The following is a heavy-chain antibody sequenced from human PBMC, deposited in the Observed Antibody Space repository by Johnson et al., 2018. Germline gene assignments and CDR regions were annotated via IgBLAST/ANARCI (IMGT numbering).Heavy chain of an antibody. D-gene: IGHD5-18*01. CDR3: AKPTSGYSYVFYGGNWSAWYYYGMDV. J-gene: IGHJ6*02. CDR2: ISYDGSNK. V-gene: IGHV3-33*03. Sequence: QVQLVQSGGGVVQPGRSLRLSCAASGFTFSSYGMHWVRQAPGKGLEWVAVISYDGSNKYYADDVKGRFTISRDNSKNTLYLQMKSLRAEDTAVCYCAKPTSGYSYVFYGGNWSAWYYYGMDVWGQGTTVTVSS. CDR1: GFTFSSYG.